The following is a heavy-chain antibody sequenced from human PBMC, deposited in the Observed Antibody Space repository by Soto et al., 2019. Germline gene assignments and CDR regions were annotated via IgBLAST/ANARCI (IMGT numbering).Heavy chain of an antibody. V-gene: IGHV3-53*01. Sequence: EVQLVESGGGLTQPGGSLRLSCVVSGFIVSSSHMIWVRQAPGKGLEGVSILYNHGKTNYVDSVKGRFTITRDNSKNTVDLKMNSLRVKDKAVYYCVSLTEAERQGGQGALVTVSS. J-gene: IGHJ4*02. CDR2: LYNHGKT. D-gene: IGHD1-1*01. CDR3: VSLTEAERQ. CDR1: GFIVSSSH.